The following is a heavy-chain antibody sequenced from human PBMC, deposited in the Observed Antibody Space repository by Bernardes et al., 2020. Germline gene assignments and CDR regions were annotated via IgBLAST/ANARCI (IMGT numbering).Heavy chain of an antibody. V-gene: IGHV7-4-1*02. CDR2: INTNTGNS. Sequence: ASVKVSCKASGYAFTQYALNWVLQAPGRGLEWIGWINTNTGNSDYAQEFSGRFVFSLDTSVTTAYFEISSLTPGDSAVYYCARYTTRMMTSDSWGQGTRVTVSS. CDR3: ARYTTRMMTSDS. CDR1: GYAFTQYA. J-gene: IGHJ5*01. D-gene: IGHD3-16*01.